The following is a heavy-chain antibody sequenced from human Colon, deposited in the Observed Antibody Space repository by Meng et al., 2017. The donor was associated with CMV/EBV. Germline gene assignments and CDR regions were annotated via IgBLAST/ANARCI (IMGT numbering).Heavy chain of an antibody. CDR3: ARRFTAGDAFDI. D-gene: IGHD5-18*01. Sequence: TVSGGSVRRTNYYWGWIRQPPGKGLGWIGNIYYSGSTYYNSSLKSRVTLSVDMSRNQFSLRLSSVTAADTAVYYCARRFTAGDAFDIWGQGTMVTVSS. CDR1: GGSVRRTNYY. V-gene: IGHV4-39*01. J-gene: IGHJ3*02. CDR2: IYYSGST.